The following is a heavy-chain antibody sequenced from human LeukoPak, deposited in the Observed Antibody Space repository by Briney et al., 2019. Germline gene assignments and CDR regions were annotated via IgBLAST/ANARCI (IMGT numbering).Heavy chain of an antibody. D-gene: IGHD2-2*02. CDR3: ARGGYCSSTSCYNAFDI. V-gene: IGHV1-18*01. CDR1: GYTFTSYG. Sequence: ASVKVSCKASGYTFTSYGISWVRQAPGQGLEWMGWISAYNGNTNYAQKLQGRVTMTTATSTSTAYMELRSLRSDDTAVYYCARGGYCSSTSCYNAFDIWGQGTMVTVSS. J-gene: IGHJ3*02. CDR2: ISAYNGNT.